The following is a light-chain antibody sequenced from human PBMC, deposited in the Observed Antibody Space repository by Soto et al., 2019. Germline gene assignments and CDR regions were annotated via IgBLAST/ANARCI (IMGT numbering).Light chain of an antibody. CDR3: QQYGSSPQT. J-gene: IGKJ1*01. CDR2: GAS. CDR1: QSVSSSS. V-gene: IGKV3-20*01. Sequence: EIVLTQSPGTLSLSPGERATLSCKARQSVSSSSLAWYQQKPGQAPRLLIYGASSRATGIPDRFSGSGSGTDFTLTISRLEPEDFAVFYCQQYGSSPQTFGQGTKVEIK.